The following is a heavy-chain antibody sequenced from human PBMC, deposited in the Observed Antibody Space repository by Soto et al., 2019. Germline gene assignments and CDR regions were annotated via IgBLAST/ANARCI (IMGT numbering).Heavy chain of an antibody. CDR1: GYTFTGYY. D-gene: IGHD3-16*01. CDR2: INPNSGGT. CDR3: ARDSYVGNSRTYYYYYGMDV. J-gene: IGHJ6*02. Sequence: GASVKVSCKASGYTFTGYYMHWVRQAPGQGLEWMGRINPNSGGTNYAQKFQGWVTMTRDTSISTAYMELRRLRSDDTAVYYCARDSYVGNSRTYYYYYGMDVWGQGTTVTVSS. V-gene: IGHV1-2*04.